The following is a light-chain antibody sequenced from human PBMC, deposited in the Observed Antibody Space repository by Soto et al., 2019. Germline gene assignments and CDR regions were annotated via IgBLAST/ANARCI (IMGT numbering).Light chain of an antibody. Sequence: EIVMTQSPATLSVSPGERVTLSCRASETIRSSLVWYQQKPGQAPRLLIYGSSTRVTGIPARFSGSGSGTEYTLTISSLQSEDSAVYYCQQYHNWPGTFGQGTKLEIK. CDR1: ETIRSS. CDR3: QQYHNWPGT. CDR2: GSS. J-gene: IGKJ2*01. V-gene: IGKV3-15*01.